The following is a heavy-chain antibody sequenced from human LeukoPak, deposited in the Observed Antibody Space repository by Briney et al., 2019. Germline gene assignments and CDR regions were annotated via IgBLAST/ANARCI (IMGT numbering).Heavy chain of an antibody. CDR1: GYSIRSYY. CDR2: IYATGSP. V-gene: IGHV4-4*07. J-gene: IGHJ5*02. Sequence: SETLSLTCTVSGYSIRSYYWGWIRQPAGKGLEWIGRIYATGSPNYNPSLESRVTMSIDTSKNQFSLKMTSVTAADTAVYYCVRDANGIWPVDPWGQGTLVTVSS. D-gene: IGHD1-1*01. CDR3: VRDANGIWPVDP.